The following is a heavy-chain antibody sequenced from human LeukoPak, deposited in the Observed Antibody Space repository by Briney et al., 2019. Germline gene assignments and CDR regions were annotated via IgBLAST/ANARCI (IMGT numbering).Heavy chain of an antibody. V-gene: IGHV4-34*01. CDR1: GGSFSGYY. J-gene: IGHJ5*02. D-gene: IGHD1-1*01. CDR3: ARGLELVP. CDR2: ISHSGST. Sequence: PSETLSLTCAVYGGSFSGYYWSWIRQPPGKGLEWIGEISHSGSTNYHPCLKSRVTISVDTSKIQFYLKLRSVTAADTAVYYCARGLELVPWGQGTLVTVSS.